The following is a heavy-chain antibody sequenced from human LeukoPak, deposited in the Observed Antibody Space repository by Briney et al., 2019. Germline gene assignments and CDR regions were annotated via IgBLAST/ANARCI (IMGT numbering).Heavy chain of an antibody. CDR2: ISWNSGSI. V-gene: IGHV3-9*03. Sequence: GGSLRLSCAASGFTFDDYAMHWVRQAPGKGLEWVSGISWNSGSIGYADSVKGRFIISRDNAKNSLYLQMNSLRAEDMALYYCAKATSVREFMDVWGKGTTVTVSS. J-gene: IGHJ6*04. CDR1: GFTFDDYA. CDR3: AKATSVREFMDV. D-gene: IGHD3-10*01.